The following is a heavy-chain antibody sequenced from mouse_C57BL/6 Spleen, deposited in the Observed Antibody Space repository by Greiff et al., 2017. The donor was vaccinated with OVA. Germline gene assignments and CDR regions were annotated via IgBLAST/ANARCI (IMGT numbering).Heavy chain of an antibody. V-gene: IGHV1-26*01. CDR1: GYTFTDYY. D-gene: IGHD1-1*01. CDR2: INPNNGGT. CDR3: ARRDYYGSSYFWYFDV. Sequence: VQLQQSGPELVKPGASVKISCKASGYTFTDYYMNWVKQSHGKSLEWIGDINPNNGGTSYNQKFKGKATLTVDKSSSTAYMELRSLTSDDSAFYYCARRDYYGSSYFWYFDVWGTGTTVTVSS. J-gene: IGHJ1*03.